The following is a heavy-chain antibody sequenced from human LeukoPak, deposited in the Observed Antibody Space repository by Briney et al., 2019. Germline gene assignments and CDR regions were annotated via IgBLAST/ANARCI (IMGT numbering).Heavy chain of an antibody. CDR2: INPSGGST. J-gene: IGHJ3*02. CDR1: GYTFTSYY. CDR3: ARSLPFWSGSTDAFDI. Sequence: ASVKVSCKASGYTFTSYYMHWVRQAPGQGLEWMGIINPSGGSTSYAQKFQGRVTMTRDTSTSTVYMELSSLRSEDTAVYYCARSLPFWSGSTDAFDIWGQGTMVTVSS. V-gene: IGHV1-46*01. D-gene: IGHD3-3*01.